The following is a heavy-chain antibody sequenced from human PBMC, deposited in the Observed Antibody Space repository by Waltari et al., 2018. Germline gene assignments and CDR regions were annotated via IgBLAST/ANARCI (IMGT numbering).Heavy chain of an antibody. J-gene: IGHJ5*02. CDR2: LSPIFAEP. CDR3: ARRQLGGPLDP. CDR1: GGTFGRYA. D-gene: IGHD1-1*01. Sequence: QVHLVQSGAEVKKPGSSVKVSCKASGGTFGRYAITWVRQAPGQGLEWMGGLSPIFAEPKYAQRFQGRVTITSDESTSTVYMELSSLKSEDTALYFCARRQLGGPLDPWGQGTLVTVFS. V-gene: IGHV1-69*05.